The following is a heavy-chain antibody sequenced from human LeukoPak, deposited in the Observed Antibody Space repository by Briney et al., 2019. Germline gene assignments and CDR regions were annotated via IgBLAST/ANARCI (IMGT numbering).Heavy chain of an antibody. D-gene: IGHD6-13*01. Sequence: SETLSLTCSVSGGSISSGSYYWGWVRQPPGKGLEWIGSTYYTRSTYYNPSLRSRVSISGDTSKNQVSLKVNSVTAADTAVYYCARLGAAPGPPHYFYYGMDVWGQGTTVTVS. J-gene: IGHJ6*02. V-gene: IGHV4-39*01. CDR2: TYYTRST. CDR3: ARLGAAPGPPHYFYYGMDV. CDR1: GGSISSGSYY.